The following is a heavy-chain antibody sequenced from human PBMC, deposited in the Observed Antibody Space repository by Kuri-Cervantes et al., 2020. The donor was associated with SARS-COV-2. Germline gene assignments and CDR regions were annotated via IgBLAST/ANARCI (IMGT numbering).Heavy chain of an antibody. CDR2: IHQSGST. J-gene: IGHJ4*02. CDR1: GGSFSGYY. V-gene: IGHV4-34*01. CDR3: ARGYSSSSDYGY. D-gene: IGHD6-6*01. Sequence: SETLSLTCAVYGGSFSGYYWSWIRQPPGKGLEWIAEIHQSGSTNYNPALKSRLTISEDTSKNQFSLKLSSVTAADTAVYYCARGYSSSSDYGYWGQGTLVTVSS.